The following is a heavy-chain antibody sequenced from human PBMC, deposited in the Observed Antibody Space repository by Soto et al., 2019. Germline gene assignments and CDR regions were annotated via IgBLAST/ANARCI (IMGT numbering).Heavy chain of an antibody. J-gene: IGHJ4*02. CDR1: GFSLSTSGVG. D-gene: IGHD3-22*01. V-gene: IGHV2-5*02. Sequence: QITLKESGPTLVKPTQTLTLTCTFSGFSLSTSGVGVGWIRQPPGKALEWLALIYWDDDKRYSPSLKSRLTITKYTSKNQVVLTMTNMDPVDTATYYCAHRRGYDSSGYPFDYWGQGTLVTDSS. CDR2: IYWDDDK. CDR3: AHRRGYDSSGYPFDY.